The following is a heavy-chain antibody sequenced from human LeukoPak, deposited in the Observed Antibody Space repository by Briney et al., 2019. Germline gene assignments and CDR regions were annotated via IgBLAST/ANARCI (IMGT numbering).Heavy chain of an antibody. CDR3: AISTTVTPGGYYGMDV. J-gene: IGHJ6*02. D-gene: IGHD4-17*01. CDR2: IYTSGST. CDR1: GGSISSYY. V-gene: IGHV4-4*07. Sequence: SETLSLTCTVSGGSISSYYWSWIRQPAGKGLEWIGRIYTSGSTNYNPSLKSRVTMSVDTSKNQFSLKLSSVTAADTAVYYRAISTTVTPGGYYGMDVWGQGTTVTVSS.